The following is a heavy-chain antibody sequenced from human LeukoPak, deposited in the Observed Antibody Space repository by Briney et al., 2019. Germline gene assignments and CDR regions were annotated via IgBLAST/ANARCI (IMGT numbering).Heavy chain of an antibody. CDR1: GGSTSSSGYY. D-gene: IGHD2-15*01. CDR2: IYYSGST. Sequence: SETLSLTCTVSGGSTSSSGYYWGWIRQPPGKGLEWIGSIYYSGSTFYNPSLKSRVTISVDTSKNQFSLKLSSVTAADTAVYYCASDSVVAATLIWGLGTMVTVSS. CDR3: ASDSVVAATLI. V-gene: IGHV4-39*01. J-gene: IGHJ3*02.